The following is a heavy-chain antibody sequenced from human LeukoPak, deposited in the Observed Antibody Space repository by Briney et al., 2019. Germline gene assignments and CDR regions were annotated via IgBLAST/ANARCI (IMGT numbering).Heavy chain of an antibody. CDR2: ISWNSGSI. Sequence: GRSLRLSCAASGFTFDDYAMHWVRHAPGKGLEWVSGISWNSGSIGYVDSLKGRFTVSRDNAKNSLYLQINSLRAGDTAVYFCARVGAARYYYYYMDVWGKGTTVTVSS. CDR1: GFTFDDYA. J-gene: IGHJ6*03. V-gene: IGHV3-9*01. CDR3: ARVGAARYYYYYMDV. D-gene: IGHD2-15*01.